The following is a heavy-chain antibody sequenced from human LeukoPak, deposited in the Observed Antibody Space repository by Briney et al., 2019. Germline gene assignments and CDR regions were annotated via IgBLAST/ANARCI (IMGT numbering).Heavy chain of an antibody. D-gene: IGHD3-3*02. CDR1: GGSISSSGYY. V-gene: IGHV4-39*07. CDR2: TNHSGST. Sequence: KASETLSLTCTVSGGSISSSGYYWGWIRQPPGKGLEWIGETNHSGSTNYNPSLKSRVTISVDTSKNQFSLKLSSVTAADTAVYYCARGLSGRIFGVVIIYNWFDPWGQGTLVTVSS. CDR3: ARGLSGRIFGVVIIYNWFDP. J-gene: IGHJ5*02.